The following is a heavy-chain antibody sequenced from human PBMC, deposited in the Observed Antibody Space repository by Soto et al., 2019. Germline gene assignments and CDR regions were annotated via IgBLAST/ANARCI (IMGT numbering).Heavy chain of an antibody. V-gene: IGHV4-34*01. D-gene: IGHD1-7*01. CDR2: INHSGST. CDR1: GGSFSGYY. CDR3: ARGIRETGTTAGGAFDI. Sequence: SETLSLTCAVYGGSFSGYYWSWIRQPPGKGLEWIGEINHSGSTNYNPSLKSRVTISVDTSKNQFSLRLSSVTAADTAVYYCARGIRETGTTAGGAFDIWGQGTMVTVSS. J-gene: IGHJ3*02.